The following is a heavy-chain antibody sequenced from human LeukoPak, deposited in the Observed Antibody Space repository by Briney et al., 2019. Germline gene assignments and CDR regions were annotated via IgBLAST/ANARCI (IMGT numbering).Heavy chain of an antibody. J-gene: IGHJ6*03. V-gene: IGHV3-7*01. CDR3: ARGVASSSSLSYYYYYYMDV. CDR2: IKQDGSEK. CDR1: GFTFTTYS. Sequence: GGSLRLSCAASGFTFTTYSMNWVRQAPGKGLEWVANIKQDGSEKYYVDSVKGRFTTSRDNAKNSLSLQMNSLRAEDTAVYYCARGVASSSSLSYYYYYYMDVWGKGTTVTVSS. D-gene: IGHD6-6*01.